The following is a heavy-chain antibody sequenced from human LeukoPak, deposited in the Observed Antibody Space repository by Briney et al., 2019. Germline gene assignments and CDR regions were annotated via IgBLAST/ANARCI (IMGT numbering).Heavy chain of an antibody. J-gene: IGHJ6*03. CDR1: GGTFSSYA. V-gene: IGHV1-69*05. Sequence: ASVKVSCKASGGTFSSYAISWVRQAPGQGLEWMGGIIPIFGTANYAPQFRGRVTITTDESTSAAYMELSSLTSEDTAVYYCARGIAPRPDYYYYYMDVWGKGTTVTVSS. CDR2: IIPIFGTA. CDR3: ARGIAPRPDYYYYYMDV. D-gene: IGHD6-6*01.